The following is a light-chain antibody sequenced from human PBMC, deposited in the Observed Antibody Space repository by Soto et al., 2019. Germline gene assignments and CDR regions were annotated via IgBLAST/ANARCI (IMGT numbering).Light chain of an antibody. CDR1: QSVSSNY. V-gene: IGKV3-20*01. Sequence: EIVLTQSPGTLSLSPGERATLSCRASQSVSSNYLAWYQQKPGQAPRLLIYAASSRATGIPDRFSGSGSGTDFTLTIRRLEPEDFAVYHCQQYGKSPWTFGQGTKVEI. CDR2: AAS. CDR3: QQYGKSPWT. J-gene: IGKJ1*01.